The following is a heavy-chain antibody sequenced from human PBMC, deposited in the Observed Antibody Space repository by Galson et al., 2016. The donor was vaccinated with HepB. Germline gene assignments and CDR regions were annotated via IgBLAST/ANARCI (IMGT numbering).Heavy chain of an antibody. CDR3: ARGLGSGWFGVLNY. CDR2: ITPILDIA. CDR1: GNTFTGYY. J-gene: IGHJ4*02. D-gene: IGHD6-19*01. V-gene: IGHV1-69*04. Sequence: SVKVSCTASGNTFTGYYVHWVRQAPGQGLEWVGRITPILDIANYAQRFQGRVTITADKSTSTAYMEQSSLRSEDTAVYYCARGLGSGWFGVLNYWGQGTLITVSS.